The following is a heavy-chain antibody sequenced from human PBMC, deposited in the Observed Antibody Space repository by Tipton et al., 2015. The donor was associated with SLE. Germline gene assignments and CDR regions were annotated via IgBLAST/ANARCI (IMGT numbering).Heavy chain of an antibody. CDR2: VYYAGS. CDR1: GGSINSFY. CDR3: ARDRTGYGMDV. V-gene: IGHV4-59*01. Sequence: TLSLTCTVSGGSINSFYWSWIRQPPGKGLEWIGYVYYAGSNYNPSLKSRVILSVDTSKNLISVRLSSVTAADTAIYYCARDRTGYGMDVWGQGTTGIVSS. J-gene: IGHJ6*02. D-gene: IGHD1-14*01.